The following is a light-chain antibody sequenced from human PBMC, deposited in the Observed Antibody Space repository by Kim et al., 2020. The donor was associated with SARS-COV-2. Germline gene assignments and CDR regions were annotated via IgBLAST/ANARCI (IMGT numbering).Light chain of an antibody. V-gene: IGLV1-44*01. Sequence: QGVTIPCSGSSSNIGRNTVNWYQQVPGTAPKLLIYSSNQRPSGVPDRFSGSKSGTSASLAISGLQSEDEAEYYCAAWDDSLNEWVFGGGTQLTVL. CDR1: SSNIGRNT. J-gene: IGLJ3*02. CDR3: AAWDDSLNEWV. CDR2: SSN.